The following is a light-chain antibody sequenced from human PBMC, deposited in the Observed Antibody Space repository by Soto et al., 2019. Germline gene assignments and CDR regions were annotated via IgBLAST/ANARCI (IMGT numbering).Light chain of an antibody. J-gene: IGKJ5*01. V-gene: IGKV1-5*01. Sequence: DIQMTQTPSTRSASVGDRVTMTCRASQSISNSLAWYQQKPGKAPNLLIYGASTLQSGVPSRFSGSGSGTEFTLTISSLQPEDFATYYCQQLNSYPHFGQGTRLEIK. CDR3: QQLNSYPH. CDR2: GAS. CDR1: QSISNS.